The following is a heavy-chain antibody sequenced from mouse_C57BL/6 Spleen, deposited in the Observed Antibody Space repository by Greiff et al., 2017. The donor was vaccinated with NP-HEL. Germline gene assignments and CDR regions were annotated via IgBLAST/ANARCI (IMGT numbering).Heavy chain of an antibody. J-gene: IGHJ2*01. D-gene: IGHD3-2*02. Sequence: QVQLQQPGAELVRPGSSVKLSCKASGYTFTSYWMHWVKQRPIQGLEWIGNIDPSDSETHYNQKFKDKATLTADKSSSTAYMQLSSLTSEDAAVYYCAREADSSGLDFDYWGQGTTLTVSS. CDR1: GYTFTSYW. CDR2: IDPSDSET. CDR3: AREADSSGLDFDY. V-gene: IGHV1-52*01.